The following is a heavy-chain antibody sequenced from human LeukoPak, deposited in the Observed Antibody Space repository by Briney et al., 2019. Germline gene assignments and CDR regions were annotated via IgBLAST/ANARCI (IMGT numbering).Heavy chain of an antibody. CDR1: GFTFSSYS. CDR3: AKPRTTAARTDY. Sequence: GGSLRLSCAASGFTFSSYSMNWVRQAPGKGLEWVAFIRYDGSNKYYADSVKGRFTISRDNSKNTLYLQMNSLRAEDTAVYYCAKPRTTAARTDYWGQGTLVTVSS. J-gene: IGHJ4*02. D-gene: IGHD6-6*01. CDR2: IRYDGSNK. V-gene: IGHV3-30*02.